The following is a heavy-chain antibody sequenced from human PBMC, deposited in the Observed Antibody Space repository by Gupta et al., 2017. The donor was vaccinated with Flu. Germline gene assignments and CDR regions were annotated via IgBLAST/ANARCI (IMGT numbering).Heavy chain of an antibody. CDR2: INSDGSST. CDR3: ARAGPYGDYHDAFDI. V-gene: IGHV3-74*01. CDR1: GFTFSSYW. J-gene: IGHJ3*02. D-gene: IGHD4-17*01. Sequence: EVQLVESGGGLVQPGGSLRLSCAASGFTFSSYWMHWVRQAPGKGLVWVSRINSDGSSTSYADSVKGRFTISRDNAKNTLYLQMNSLRAEDTAVYYCARAGPYGDYHDAFDIWGQGTMVTVSS.